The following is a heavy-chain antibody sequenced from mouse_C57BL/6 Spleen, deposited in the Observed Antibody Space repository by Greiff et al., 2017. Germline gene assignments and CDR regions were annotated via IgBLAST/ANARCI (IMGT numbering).Heavy chain of an antibody. CDR1: GYSFTDYN. V-gene: IGHV1-39*01. Sequence: VHVKQSGPELVKPGASVKISCKASGYSFTDYNMNWVKQSNGKSLEWIGVINPNYGTTSYNQKFKGKATLTVDQSSSTAYMQLNSLTSEDSAVYYCARGEGNYEDAMDYWGQGTSVTVSS. D-gene: IGHD2-1*01. CDR3: ARGEGNYEDAMDY. J-gene: IGHJ4*01. CDR2: INPNYGTT.